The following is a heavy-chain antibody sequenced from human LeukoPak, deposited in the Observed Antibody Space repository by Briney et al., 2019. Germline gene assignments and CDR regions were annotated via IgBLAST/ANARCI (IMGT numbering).Heavy chain of an antibody. CDR2: IYYSGST. CDR3: ARGGYYGSGNDFRFDP. V-gene: IGHV4-59*01. D-gene: IGHD3-10*01. CDR1: GVSLNGYY. Sequence: SETLSLTCAVSGVSLNGYYWGWIRQPPGKGLEWIGYIYYSGSTNYKPSLKSRVTISVDTSKNQFSLKLSSVTAADTAVYYCARGGYYGSGNDFRFDPWGQGTLVTVSS. J-gene: IGHJ5*02.